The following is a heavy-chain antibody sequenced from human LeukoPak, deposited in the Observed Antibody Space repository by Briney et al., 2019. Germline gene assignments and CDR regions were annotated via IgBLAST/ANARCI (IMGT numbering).Heavy chain of an antibody. V-gene: IGHV4-4*07. CDR1: GGSITTFF. Sequence: SETLSLTCTVSGGSITTFFWSWIRQPAGKGLEWIGRIYTSGTTNYNPSLKSRVTMSVDTSKNQFSLNLTSVTVADTAVYYCAREGTTRPLDYWGQGTLVTVSS. J-gene: IGHJ4*02. D-gene: IGHD6-6*01. CDR3: AREGTTRPLDY. CDR2: IYTSGTT.